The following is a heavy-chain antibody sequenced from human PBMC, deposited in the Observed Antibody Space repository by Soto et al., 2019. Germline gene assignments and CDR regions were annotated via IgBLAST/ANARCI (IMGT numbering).Heavy chain of an antibody. CDR3: ARGYCTTTICDPWFDP. J-gene: IGHJ5*02. V-gene: IGHV5-51*01. Sequence: GESLKISCTGSGYAFTSYWIAWVRQMPGKGLEWMGIIYPGDSDTRYSPSFQGQVTISADKSITTAYLQWSSLKASDTAMYYCARGYCTTTICDPWFDPWGQGTMVSVSA. D-gene: IGHD2-2*01. CDR1: GYAFTSYW. CDR2: IYPGDSDT.